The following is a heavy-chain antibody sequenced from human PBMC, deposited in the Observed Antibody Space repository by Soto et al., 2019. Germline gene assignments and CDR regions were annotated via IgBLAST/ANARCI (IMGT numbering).Heavy chain of an antibody. CDR2: ITGSSGRT. Sequence: GGSLRLSCAASGFTFSNYAMNWVRQAPGKGLEWVSGITGSSGRTFYADSVKGRFTISRDNSKNTVYLQMNSVRADDTAVYYCAKEYTSTSRGSFDYCGQGALVTVSS. V-gene: IGHV3-23*01. CDR1: GFTFSNYA. J-gene: IGHJ4*02. CDR3: AKEYTSTSRGSFDY. D-gene: IGHD1-26*01.